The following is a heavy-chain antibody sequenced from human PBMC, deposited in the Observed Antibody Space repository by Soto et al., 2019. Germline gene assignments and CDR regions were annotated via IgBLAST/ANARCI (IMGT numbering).Heavy chain of an antibody. V-gene: IGHV3-73*01. Sequence: GGSLRLSCAASGSTFSGSAMHWVRQASGKGLEWVGRIRSKANSYATAYAASVKGRFTISRDDSKNTAYLQMNSLKTEDTAVYYCTRLGGSFDYWGQGTLVTVSS. CDR1: GSTFSGSA. CDR3: TRLGGSFDY. CDR2: IRSKANSYAT. J-gene: IGHJ4*02.